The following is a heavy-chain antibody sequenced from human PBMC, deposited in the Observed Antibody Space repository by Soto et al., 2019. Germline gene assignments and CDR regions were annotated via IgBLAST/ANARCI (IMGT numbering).Heavy chain of an antibody. J-gene: IGHJ4*02. CDR1: GFSLSTSGMR. D-gene: IGHD4-17*01. CDR3: ARHQIREAGRNLGSFDY. Sequence: GSGPTLVNPTQTLTLTCTFSGFSLSTSGMRVSRIRQPPGKALEWLARIDWDDDKFYSTSLKTRLTISKDTSKNQVVLTMTNMDPVDTATYYCARHQIREAGRNLGSFDYWGQGTLVTVSS. CDR2: IDWDDDK. V-gene: IGHV2-70*04.